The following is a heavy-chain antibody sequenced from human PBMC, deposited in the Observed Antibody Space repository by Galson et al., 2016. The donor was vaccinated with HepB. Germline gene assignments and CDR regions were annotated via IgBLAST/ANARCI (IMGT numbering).Heavy chain of an antibody. CDR2: ISSSSDTV. Sequence: SLRLSCAASGFSFGGSSMNWVRQAPGKGLEWISFISSSSDTVHYADYVKGRFTISRDNAKKSLHLHMSSMRAEDTAVYYCARGSITGIFDYWGQGTLVTVSS. D-gene: IGHD3-10*01. V-gene: IGHV3-48*04. CDR1: GFSFGGSS. J-gene: IGHJ4*02. CDR3: ARGSITGIFDY.